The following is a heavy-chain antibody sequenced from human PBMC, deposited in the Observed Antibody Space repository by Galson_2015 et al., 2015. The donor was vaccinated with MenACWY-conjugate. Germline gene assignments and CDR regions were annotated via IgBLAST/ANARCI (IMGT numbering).Heavy chain of an antibody. CDR2: TYHNSKWNN. CDR1: GDSVSTDTA. V-gene: IGHV6-1*01. CDR3: ARLRWDGRAFDI. Sequence: CAISGDSVSTDTAWNWIRQSPSRGLEWLGRTYHNSKWNNDYAVSVKSRITINPDTSKNQFSLQLNSVTPEDTAVHYCARLRWDGRAFDIWGQGTMVTVSS. D-gene: IGHD2-21*01. J-gene: IGHJ3*02.